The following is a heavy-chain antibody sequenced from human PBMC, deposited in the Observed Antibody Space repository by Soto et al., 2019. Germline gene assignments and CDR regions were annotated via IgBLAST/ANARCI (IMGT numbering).Heavy chain of an antibody. CDR3: ATVFDL. V-gene: IGHV3-74*01. CDR1: GFTLRSHR. J-gene: IGHJ5*02. Sequence: EVQLVESGGGLVQPGGSLRVSCAASGFTLRSHRIHWVRQVPGKGLAWVSRVDTDGGGTSYADSVKGRFTISTDNAKNTVYLQMNGLRAEDTAVYYCATVFDLWGQGTLLTVSS. CDR2: VDTDGGGT.